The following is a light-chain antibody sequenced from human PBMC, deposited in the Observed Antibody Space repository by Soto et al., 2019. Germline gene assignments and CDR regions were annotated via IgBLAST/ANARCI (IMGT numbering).Light chain of an antibody. CDR2: TAS. Sequence: EIVLTQSPGTLSLSPGERATLSCRASQSVSSSYLAWYQHKSGQAPRLLIFTASGRATGVPARFSGSGSGTDFTLTISRLEPEDFAVHYCQQYGTSPYTFCQGTKLEIK. CDR3: QQYGTSPYT. V-gene: IGKV3-20*01. J-gene: IGKJ2*01. CDR1: QSVSSSY.